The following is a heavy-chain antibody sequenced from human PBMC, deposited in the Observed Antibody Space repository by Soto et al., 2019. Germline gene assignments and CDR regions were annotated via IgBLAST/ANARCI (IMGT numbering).Heavy chain of an antibody. CDR1: GFTFSSYA. J-gene: IGHJ6*02. D-gene: IGHD3-3*01. Sequence: EVQLLESGGGLVQPGGSLRLSCAASGFTFSSYAMSWVRQAPGKGLEWVSAISGSGGSTYYADSVKGRFTISRDNSKNMLYLQMNSLRAEDTVVYYCAKLFGVVYYGMDVWGQGTTVTVSS. CDR3: AKLFGVVYYGMDV. CDR2: ISGSGGST. V-gene: IGHV3-23*01.